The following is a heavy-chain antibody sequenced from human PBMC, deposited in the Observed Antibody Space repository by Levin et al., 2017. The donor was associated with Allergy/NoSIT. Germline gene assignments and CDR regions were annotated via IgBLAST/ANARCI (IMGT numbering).Heavy chain of an antibody. CDR3: AREIGSSGWYRDY. J-gene: IGHJ4*02. Sequence: PGGSLRLSCVVYGGSFSGYYWSWIRQPPGKGLEWIGEINHSGSTNYNPSLKSRVTISGDTSKNQFSLKLSSVTAADTAVYYCAREIGSSGWYRDYWGQGTLVTVSS. D-gene: IGHD6-19*01. CDR2: INHSGST. V-gene: IGHV4-34*01. CDR1: GGSFSGYY.